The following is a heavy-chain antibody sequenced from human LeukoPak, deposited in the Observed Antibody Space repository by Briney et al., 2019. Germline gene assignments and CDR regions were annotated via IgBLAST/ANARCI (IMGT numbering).Heavy chain of an antibody. CDR1: GGSISSYY. CDR2: IYYSGST. Sequence: SETLSLTCTVSGGSISSYYWSWIRQPPGKGLEWIGYIYYSGSTNYNPSLKSRVTVSVDTSKNQFSLKLSSVTAADTAVYYCASVTGNILTGYYTTFDYWGQGTLVTVSS. D-gene: IGHD3-9*01. J-gene: IGHJ4*02. V-gene: IGHV4-59*08. CDR3: ASVTGNILTGYYTTFDY.